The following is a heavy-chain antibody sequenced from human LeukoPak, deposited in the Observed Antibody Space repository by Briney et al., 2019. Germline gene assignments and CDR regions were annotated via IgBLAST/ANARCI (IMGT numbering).Heavy chain of an antibody. CDR3: ARLGYCSSTSCFDY. CDR1: GYTFIGYY. V-gene: IGHV1-2*02. Sequence: ASLKVSCKASGYTFIGYYMHWVRQAPGQGLEWMGWINPNSGGTNYAQKFQGKVTMTRDTSNSTAYMELSRLRCDDTAVYYCARLGYCSSTSCFDYWGQGTLVTVSS. CDR2: INPNSGGT. D-gene: IGHD2-2*01. J-gene: IGHJ4*02.